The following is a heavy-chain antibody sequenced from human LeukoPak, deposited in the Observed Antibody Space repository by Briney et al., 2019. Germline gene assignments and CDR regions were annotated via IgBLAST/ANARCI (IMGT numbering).Heavy chain of an antibody. CDR2: VTNNGGST. CDR1: GFTFSSYV. Sequence: GGSLRLSCSASGFTFSSYVMHWVRQAPGKGLEYVSAVTNNGGSTFHADSVKGRFSISRDNSKNTLYLQMSSLRAEDTAVYYCVRGGSSGWYGDYWGQGTLSPSPQ. J-gene: IGHJ4*02. D-gene: IGHD6-19*01. CDR3: VRGGSSGWYGDY. V-gene: IGHV3-64D*09.